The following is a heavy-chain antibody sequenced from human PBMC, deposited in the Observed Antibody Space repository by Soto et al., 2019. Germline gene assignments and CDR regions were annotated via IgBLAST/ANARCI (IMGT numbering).Heavy chain of an antibody. Sequence: GESLKISCNGSGYSFTSYWIGWVRQMPGKGLEWMGIIYPGDSDTRYSPSFQGQVTISADKSISTAYLQWSSLKASDTAMYYCARIPLVGATTWYFDYWGQGTLVTVSS. D-gene: IGHD1-26*01. V-gene: IGHV5-51*01. CDR1: GYSFTSYW. CDR2: IYPGDSDT. J-gene: IGHJ4*02. CDR3: ARIPLVGATTWYFDY.